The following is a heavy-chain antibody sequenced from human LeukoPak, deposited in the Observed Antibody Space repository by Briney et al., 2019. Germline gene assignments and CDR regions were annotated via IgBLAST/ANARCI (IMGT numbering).Heavy chain of an antibody. D-gene: IGHD4-11*01. V-gene: IGHV3-33*08. CDR2: IWSDGTNQ. Sequence: GGSLRLSCAASGFSFSDYIMIWVRQAPGRGLEWVAVIWSDGTNQYYADSVKGRFTISRDNSNNMVHLQMNSLRVDDTGVYYCARDAQRGFDYSNSLEYWGQGALVTVSS. CDR3: ARDAQRGFDYSNSLEY. CDR1: GFSFSDYI. J-gene: IGHJ4*02.